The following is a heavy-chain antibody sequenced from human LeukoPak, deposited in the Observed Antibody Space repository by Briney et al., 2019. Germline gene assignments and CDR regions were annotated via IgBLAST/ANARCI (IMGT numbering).Heavy chain of an antibody. J-gene: IGHJ4*02. Sequence: GGSLRLSCAASGFTFSSYSMNLVRQAPGKGLEWVSYISSSSSTIYYADSVKGRFTISRDNAKNSLYLQMNSLRDEDTAVYYCARDHLRRGYSGYDKSFDYWGQGTLVTVSS. CDR3: ARDHLRRGYSGYDKSFDY. CDR2: ISSSSSTI. D-gene: IGHD5-12*01. CDR1: GFTFSSYS. V-gene: IGHV3-48*02.